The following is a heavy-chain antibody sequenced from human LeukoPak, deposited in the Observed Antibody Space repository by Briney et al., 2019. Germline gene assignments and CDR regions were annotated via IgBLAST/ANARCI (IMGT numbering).Heavy chain of an antibody. CDR1: GFTFSNLW. J-gene: IGHJ4*02. D-gene: IGHD6-13*01. V-gene: IGHV3-7*03. CDR2: IKQDGSEK. CDR3: ATSTAAAGTD. Sequence: GGSLRLSCAASGFTFSNLWMSWVRQAPGKGLKWVANIKQDGSEKYYVDSVRGRFTISRDNAQNSLYLQMNSLRAEDTAIYYCATSTAAAGTDWGQGTLVTVSS.